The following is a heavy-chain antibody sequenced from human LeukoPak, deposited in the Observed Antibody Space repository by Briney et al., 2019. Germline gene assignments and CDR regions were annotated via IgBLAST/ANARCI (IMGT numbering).Heavy chain of an antibody. CDR2: IKQDGSEK. V-gene: IGHV3-7*01. CDR1: GFTFSSYW. D-gene: IGHD3-9*01. CDR3: ARAYYDILTGHYYYYYMDV. J-gene: IGHJ6*03. Sequence: PGGSLRLSCAASGFTFSSYWMSWVRQAPGKGLEWVANIKQDGSEKYYVDSVKGRFTISRDNAKNSLYLQMNSLRAEDTAVYYCARAYYDILTGHYYYYYMDVWGKGTTVTISS.